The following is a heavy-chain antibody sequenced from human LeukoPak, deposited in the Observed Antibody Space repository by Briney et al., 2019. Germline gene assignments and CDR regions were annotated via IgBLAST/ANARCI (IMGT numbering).Heavy chain of an antibody. CDR3: ARLEGLGYRGGWLDP. J-gene: IGHJ5*02. Sequence: ASVKVSCKASGGTFSSYAISWVRQAPGQGLEWMGGIIPIFGTANYAQKLQGRVTITADESTSTAYMELSSLRSEDTAVYYCARLEGLGYRGGWLDPWGQGTLVTVSS. CDR1: GGTFSSYA. V-gene: IGHV1-69*01. CDR2: IIPIFGTA. D-gene: IGHD3-16*02.